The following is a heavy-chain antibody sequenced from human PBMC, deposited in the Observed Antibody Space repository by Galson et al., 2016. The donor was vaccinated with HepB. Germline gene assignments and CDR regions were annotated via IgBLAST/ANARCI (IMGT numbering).Heavy chain of an antibody. CDR2: INEGGGER. D-gene: IGHD2-8*02. CDR3: GRSGGPGTVDY. J-gene: IGHJ4*02. V-gene: IGHV3-7*03. CDR1: GFTFSTYW. Sequence: SLRLSCAAPGFTFSTYWMSWVRQAPGKGLECVANINEGGGERYYVGSVEGRFTISRDNAKNLLYLQMNSPRAEDTAVYYCGRSGGPGTVDYWGQGTLVTVSS.